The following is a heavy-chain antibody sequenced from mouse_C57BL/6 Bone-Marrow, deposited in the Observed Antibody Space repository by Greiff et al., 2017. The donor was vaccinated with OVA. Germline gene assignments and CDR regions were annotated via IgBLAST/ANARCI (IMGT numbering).Heavy chain of an antibody. J-gene: IGHJ3*01. CDR1: GYTFTSYG. D-gene: IGHD2-2*01. CDR2: IYPRSGNT. CDR3: ASGLLWLRRGFAY. Sequence: QVQLQQSGAELARPGASVKLSCKASGYTFTSYGISWVKQRTGQGLEWIGEIYPRSGNTYYNEKFKGKATLTADKSSSTAYMELRSLTSEDSAVYVCASGLLWLRRGFAYWGQGTLVTVSA. V-gene: IGHV1-81*01.